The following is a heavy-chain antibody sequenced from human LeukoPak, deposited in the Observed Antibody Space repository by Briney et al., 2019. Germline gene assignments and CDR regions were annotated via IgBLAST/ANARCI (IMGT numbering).Heavy chain of an antibody. J-gene: IGHJ4*02. CDR1: GFTFSSYS. D-gene: IGHD5-24*01. V-gene: IGHV3-21*01. Sequence: GGSLRLSCAASGFTFSSYSMNWVRQAPGKGLEWVSSISSSSSSIYYADSVKGRFTISRDNAKNSLYLQMNSLRAEDTAVYYCARVGREMATSFDYWGQGTLVTVSS. CDR3: ARVGREMATSFDY. CDR2: ISSSSSSI.